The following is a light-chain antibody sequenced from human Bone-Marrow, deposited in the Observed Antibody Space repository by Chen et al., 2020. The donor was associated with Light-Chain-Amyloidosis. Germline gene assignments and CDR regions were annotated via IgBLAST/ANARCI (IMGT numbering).Light chain of an antibody. CDR3: QSSDSDRGAVI. Sequence: QSLLTQPPSVSGAPGQRVTISCTGSSSNIAVGYDVNWYQHLPGRAPRLLIYGNTNRPSGVPDRFAAAKSATSASLAITGLQAEDEATYYCQSSDSDRGAVIFGGGTKLTVL. J-gene: IGLJ2*01. CDR2: GNT. CDR1: SSNIAVGYD. V-gene: IGLV1-40*01.